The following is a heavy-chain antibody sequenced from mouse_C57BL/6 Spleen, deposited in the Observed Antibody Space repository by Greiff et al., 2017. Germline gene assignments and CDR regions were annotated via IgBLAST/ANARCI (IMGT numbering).Heavy chain of an antibody. Sequence: EVQLVESGGGLVKPGGSLKLSCAASGFTFSDYGMHWVRQAPEKGLEWVAYISSGSSTIYYADTVKGRFTISRDNAKNTLFLQMTSLRSEDTAMYYCARSGNYGYFDVWGTGTTVTVSS. V-gene: IGHV5-17*01. CDR1: GFTFSDYG. CDR3: ARSGNYGYFDV. J-gene: IGHJ1*03. D-gene: IGHD1-3*01. CDR2: ISSGSSTI.